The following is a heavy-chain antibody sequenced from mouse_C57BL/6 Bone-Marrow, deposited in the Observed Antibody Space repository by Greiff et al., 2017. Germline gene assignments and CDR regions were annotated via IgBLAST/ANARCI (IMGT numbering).Heavy chain of an antibody. D-gene: IGHD2-4*01. V-gene: IGHV5-17*01. J-gene: IGHJ3*01. CDR3: ADDYDWFAY. CDR2: ISSGSSTI. Sequence: EVKLMESGGGLVKPGGSLKLSCAASGFTFSDYGMHWVRQAPEKGLEWVAYISSGSSTIYYADTVKGRFTISRDNAKNTLFLQMTSLRSADTAMYYCADDYDWFAYWGQGTLVTVSA. CDR1: GFTFSDYG.